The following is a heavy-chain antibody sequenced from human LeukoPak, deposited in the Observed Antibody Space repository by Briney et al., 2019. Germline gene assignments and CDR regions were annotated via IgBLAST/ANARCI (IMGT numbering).Heavy chain of an antibody. CDR2: VYYSGST. V-gene: IGHV4-61*01. CDR3: ARLNYYDSSGHYAFDI. D-gene: IGHD3-22*01. CDR1: GGSVSSDTYY. J-gene: IGHJ3*02. Sequence: SETLSLTCTVSGGSVSSDTYYWSWIRQPPGKGLECIGYVYYSGSTNYNPSLKTPVTMSVGTSKNQFSLKLSSVTAADTAVYYCARLNYYDSSGHYAFDIWGQGTMVTVSS.